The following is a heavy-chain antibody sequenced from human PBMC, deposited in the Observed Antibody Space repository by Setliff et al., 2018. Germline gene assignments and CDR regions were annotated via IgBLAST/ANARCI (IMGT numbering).Heavy chain of an antibody. V-gene: IGHV4-38-2*02. CDR1: GYAVTTGYY. Sequence: PSETLSLTCSVSGYAVTTGYYWGWIRQAPGTGLQWIGSVYHNGATYYNPPLKSRVTISIDTSKNQFSLKVTSVTAADTAVYYCVKPTWAGEVSSPFAFWFESWGQGTLVTVSS. D-gene: IGHD3-3*01. J-gene: IGHJ5*01. CDR3: VKPTWAGEVSSPFAFWFES. CDR2: VYHNGAT.